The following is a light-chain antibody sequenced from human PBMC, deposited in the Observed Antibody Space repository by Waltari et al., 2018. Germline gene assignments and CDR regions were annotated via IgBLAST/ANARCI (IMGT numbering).Light chain of an antibody. Sequence: EIMLTQSPGTLSLSPGERATLSCRASQSLSKYLAWYQQKPGQAPRLLIYDASIRATGIPDSFSGSGYGTDFSLTISRLEPEDYAVYYCQKYGSLPATFGRGTKVEIK. CDR1: QSLSKY. V-gene: IGKV3-20*01. CDR2: DAS. J-gene: IGKJ1*01. CDR3: QKYGSLPAT.